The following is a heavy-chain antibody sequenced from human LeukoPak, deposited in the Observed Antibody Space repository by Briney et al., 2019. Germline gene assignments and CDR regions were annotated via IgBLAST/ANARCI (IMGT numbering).Heavy chain of an antibody. J-gene: IGHJ3*02. CDR1: GFTFSSYA. V-gene: IGHV3-30*04. D-gene: IGHD3-22*01. Sequence: PGRSLRLSCAASGFTFSSYAMHWVRQAPGKGLEWVAVISYDGSNKYYADSVKGRFTISRDNSKNTLYLQMNSLRAEDTAVYYCAREADYDSSGTRDAFDIWGQGTMVTVSS. CDR2: ISYDGSNK. CDR3: AREADYDSSGTRDAFDI.